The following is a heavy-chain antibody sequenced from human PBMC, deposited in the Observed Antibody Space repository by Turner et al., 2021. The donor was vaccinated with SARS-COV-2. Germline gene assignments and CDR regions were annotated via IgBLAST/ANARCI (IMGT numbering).Heavy chain of an antibody. V-gene: IGHV3-23*01. D-gene: IGHD6-6*01. J-gene: IGHJ6*02. CDR2: ISGSGSRT. CDR3: AKRSSSSSSYYYGMDV. CDR1: GFTFSIYG. Sequence: EVQLLESGGDLVQPGGSLRLSCGASGFTFSIYGMSWVRQAPGKGLEWVSAISGSGSRTYYADSVKGRFTISRDNSKNTLYLQMNSLRAEDTAVYHCAKRSSSSSSYYYGMDVWGQGTTVTVSS.